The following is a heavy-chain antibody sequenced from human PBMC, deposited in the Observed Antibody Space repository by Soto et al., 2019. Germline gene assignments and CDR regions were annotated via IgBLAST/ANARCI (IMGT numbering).Heavy chain of an antibody. V-gene: IGHV1-8*01. D-gene: IGHD3-16*02. J-gene: IGHJ3*02. CDR3: AREQPHMITFGGVIVRDAFDI. CDR2: MNPNSGNT. Sequence: QVQLVQSGAEVKKPGASVKVSCKASGYTFTSYDINWVRQATGQGLEWMGWMNPNSGNTGYAQKFQGRVTMTRNTSISTAYMELSSLRSEDTAVYYCAREQPHMITFGGVIVRDAFDIWGQGTMVTVSS. CDR1: GYTFTSYD.